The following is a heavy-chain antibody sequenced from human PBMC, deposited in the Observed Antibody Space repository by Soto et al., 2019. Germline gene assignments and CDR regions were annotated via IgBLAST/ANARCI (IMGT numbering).Heavy chain of an antibody. V-gene: IGHV1-18*04. CDR2: ISAYNGNT. CDR1: GYTFTSYG. D-gene: IGHD6-13*01. CDR3: ARVRGAEYSSSWYVRGDSNPHFDY. J-gene: IGHJ4*02. Sequence: GASVKVSCKASGYTFTSYGISWVRQAPGQGLEWMGWISAYNGNTNYAQKLQGRVTMTTDTSTSTAYMELRSLRSDDTAVYYCARVRGAEYSSSWYVRGDSNPHFDYWGQGTLVTVSS.